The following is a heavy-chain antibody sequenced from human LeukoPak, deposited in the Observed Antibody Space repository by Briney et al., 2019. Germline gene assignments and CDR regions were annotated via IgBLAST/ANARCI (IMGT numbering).Heavy chain of an antibody. CDR2: IKQDGSDK. CDR1: GFTFSTYW. CDR3: ARNYGGYPY. Sequence: GGSLRLSCAASGFTFSTYWMSWVRQAPGKGREWVADIKQDGSDKYYVDSVKGRFTISRDNAKNSLYLQMNSLRAEDTSVYYCARNYGGYPYWGQGTLVTVSS. D-gene: IGHD4-23*01. J-gene: IGHJ4*02. V-gene: IGHV3-7*02.